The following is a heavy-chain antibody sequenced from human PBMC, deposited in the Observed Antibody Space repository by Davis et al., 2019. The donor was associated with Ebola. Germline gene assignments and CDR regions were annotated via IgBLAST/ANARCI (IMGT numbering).Heavy chain of an antibody. J-gene: IGHJ5*02. CDR3: AGSGYEFLSWFDP. CDR1: GGSINSYY. CDR2: IYYSGST. V-gene: IGHV4-59*01. Sequence: SETLSLTCTVSGGSINSYYWSWIRQSPGKGPEWIGYIYYSGSTNYNPSLKSGVTISLDTSKNQFSLKLNSVTAADTAVYYCAGSGYEFLSWFDPWGQGALVTVSS. D-gene: IGHD5-12*01.